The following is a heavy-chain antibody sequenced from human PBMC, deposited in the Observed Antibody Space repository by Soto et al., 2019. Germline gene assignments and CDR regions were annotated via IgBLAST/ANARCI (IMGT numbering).Heavy chain of an antibody. Sequence: GSLRLSCAASGFTFSTYAMSWVRQAPGKGLEWVSAISGSGGSTYYADSVKGRFTISRDNSKNTLYLQMNSLRAEDTAVYYCAQDYYPGWFDPWSQGTLVTVSS. CDR3: AQDYYPGWFDP. CDR2: ISGSGGST. D-gene: IGHD3-10*01. V-gene: IGHV3-23*01. J-gene: IGHJ5*02. CDR1: GFTFSTYA.